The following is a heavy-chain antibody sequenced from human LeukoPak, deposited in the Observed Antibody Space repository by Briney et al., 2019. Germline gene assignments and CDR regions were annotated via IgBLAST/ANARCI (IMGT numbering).Heavy chain of an antibody. J-gene: IGHJ4*02. CDR1: GFTFGDYA. CDR2: IRSKAYGGTT. Sequence: GGSLRLSCTASGFTFGDYAMSWVRQAPGKGLEWVGFIRSKAYGGTTEYAASVKGRFTISRDDYKSIAYLQMNSLKTEDTAVYYCTRDPTVTTLDYWGQGTLVTVSS. V-gene: IGHV3-49*04. D-gene: IGHD4-17*01. CDR3: TRDPTVTTLDY.